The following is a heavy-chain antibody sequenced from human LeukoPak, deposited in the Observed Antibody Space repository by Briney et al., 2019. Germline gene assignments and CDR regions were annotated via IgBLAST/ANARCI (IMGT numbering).Heavy chain of an antibody. CDR2: FNSDGSFT. CDR3: ATSGRYAEDAFDI. CDR1: GFTFRTFW. D-gene: IGHD3-16*01. Sequence: PGGSLRLSCAASGFTFRTFWMHWVRQAPGKGLVWVSRFNSDGSFTNYADSVKGRFTISRDNAKDTLYLRMNSLRGEDTAIYYCATSGRYAEDAFDIWGQGTMVTVS. J-gene: IGHJ3*02. V-gene: IGHV3-74*01.